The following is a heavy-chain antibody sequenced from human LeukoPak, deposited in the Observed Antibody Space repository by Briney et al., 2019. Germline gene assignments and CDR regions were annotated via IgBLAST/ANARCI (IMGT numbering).Heavy chain of an antibody. Sequence: SETLSLTCTVSGASISDYYWNWIRQPPGKGLEWIGYIYYTGSTNYNPSLKSRITISVDKSKNLFSLKLSSVTAADAGVYHCARRHLEGYNAYGLFDYWGQGTLVTVSS. J-gene: IGHJ4*02. CDR2: IYYTGST. D-gene: IGHD5-12*01. V-gene: IGHV4-59*12. CDR3: ARRHLEGYNAYGLFDY. CDR1: GASISDYY.